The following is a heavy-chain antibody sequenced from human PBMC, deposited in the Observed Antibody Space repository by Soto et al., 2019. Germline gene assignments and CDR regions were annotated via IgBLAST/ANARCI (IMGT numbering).Heavy chain of an antibody. CDR1: YVSVKDYN. CDR2: INHSGIS. D-gene: IGHD4-17*01. J-gene: IGHJ5*02. V-gene: IGHV4-34*01. CDR3: ARLTLDYGDYVSGFEA. Sequence: SGTLYLTCAGYYVSVKDYNWSWIRQPPGKGLEWIGQINHSGISNYNPSLKSRVTMSVDASKNQLSLTLTSVTAADTAVYYCARLTLDYGDYVSGFEAWVQGTLVTGSS.